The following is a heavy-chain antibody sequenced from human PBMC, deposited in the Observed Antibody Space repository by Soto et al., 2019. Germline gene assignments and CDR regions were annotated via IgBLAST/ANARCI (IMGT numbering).Heavy chain of an antibody. J-gene: IGHJ6*02. Sequence: PSETLSLTCTVSGGSISNYYWSWIRQPPGKGLEWIGYIYYSKSTNYSPSLKSRVTISVDTSKNQFSLKLSSVTAADTAMYYCARSTSGIAAPGHYYYYDMDVWGQGTTVTVSS. CDR3: ARSTSGIAAPGHYYYYDMDV. CDR2: IYYSKST. CDR1: GGSISNYY. D-gene: IGHD6-13*01. V-gene: IGHV4-59*01.